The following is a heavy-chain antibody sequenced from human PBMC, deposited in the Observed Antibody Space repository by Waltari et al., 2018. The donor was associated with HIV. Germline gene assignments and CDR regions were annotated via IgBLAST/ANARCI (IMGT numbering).Heavy chain of an antibody. CDR1: GYTFTSYG. V-gene: IGHV1-18*01. J-gene: IGHJ6*02. CDR2: FKSYNGNT. Sequence: QVQLVQSGAEVKKPGASVKVSCKASGYTFTSYGISWVRQAPGQGLVWMGWFKSYNGNTNYARKLQGRGTMTTDKSTSQAYMELRSRRSDDTAVYYCARAFRVWYSIGWQYAYYGMVVWGQGTTVTVSS. D-gene: IGHD6-19*01. CDR3: ARAFRVWYSIGWQYAYYGMVV.